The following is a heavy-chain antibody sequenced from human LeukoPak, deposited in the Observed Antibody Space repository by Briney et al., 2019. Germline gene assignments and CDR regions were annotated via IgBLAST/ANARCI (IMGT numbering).Heavy chain of an antibody. J-gene: IGHJ4*02. Sequence: GASVKVSCKASGCTFSSYAISWVRQAPGQGLEWMGRIIPIFGTANYAQKFQGRVTITTDESTSTAYMELSSLRPEDTAVYYCARVGLDRSGYLYWGQGTLVTVSS. CDR2: IIPIFGTA. CDR3: ARVGLDRSGYLY. D-gene: IGHD3-22*01. V-gene: IGHV1-69*05. CDR1: GCTFSSYA.